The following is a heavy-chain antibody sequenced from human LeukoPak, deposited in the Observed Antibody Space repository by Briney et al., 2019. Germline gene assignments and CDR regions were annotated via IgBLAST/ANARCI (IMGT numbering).Heavy chain of an antibody. J-gene: IGHJ5*01. CDR2: INTDGSST. CDR1: GFTFSSYW. V-gene: IGHV3-74*01. D-gene: IGHD4-23*01. CDR3: ARANSNDSWFHS. Sequence: GGSLRLSCTASGFTFSSYWMHWVRQAPGKGLVWVSRINTDGSSTSYGDSVQGRFTISRDNAKNTLYLQMSSLTAEDTALYYCARANSNDSWFHSWGQGTLVTVSS.